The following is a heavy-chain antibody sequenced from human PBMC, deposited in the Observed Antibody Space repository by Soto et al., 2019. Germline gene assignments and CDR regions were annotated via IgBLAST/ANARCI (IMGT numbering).Heavy chain of an antibody. J-gene: IGHJ6*02. CDR1: GFTFSSYG. Sequence: GGSLRLSCAASGFTFSSYGMRWVRQAPGKGLEWVAVIWYDGSNKYYADSVKGRFTISRDNSKNTLYLQMNSLRAEDTAVYYCAREYIVVVVASTPGHGMDVWGQGTTVTVSS. CDR3: AREYIVVVVASTPGHGMDV. D-gene: IGHD2-15*01. V-gene: IGHV3-33*01. CDR2: IWYDGSNK.